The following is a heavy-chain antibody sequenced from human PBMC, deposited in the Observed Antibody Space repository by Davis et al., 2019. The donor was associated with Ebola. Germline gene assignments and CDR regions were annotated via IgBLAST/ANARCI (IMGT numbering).Heavy chain of an antibody. CDR1: GFTFSSYA. V-gene: IGHV3-30-3*01. D-gene: IGHD3-3*01. CDR2: ISYDGSNK. J-gene: IGHJ6*02. CDR3: ARVPPDAFWSGYYTYYYYSMDV. Sequence: GGSLRLSCAASGFTFSSYAMHWVRQAPGKGLEWVAVISYDGSNKYYADSVKGRFTISRDNSKNTLYLQMNSLRAEDTAVYYCARVPPDAFWSGYYTYYYYSMDVWGQGTTVTVSS.